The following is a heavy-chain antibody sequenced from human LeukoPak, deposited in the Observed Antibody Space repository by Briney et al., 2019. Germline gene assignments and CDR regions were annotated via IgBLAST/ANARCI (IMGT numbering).Heavy chain of an antibody. J-gene: IGHJ4*02. V-gene: IGHV3-30*02. Sequence: GGSLRLSCAASGFTFSSYGMHWVRQAPGKGLEWVAFIRYDGSNKYCADSVKGRFTISSDNSKNTLYLQMNSLRAEDTAVYYCAKDKARVRGVMSYWGQGTLVTVPS. CDR1: GFTFSSYG. CDR3: AKDKARVRGVMSY. CDR2: IRYDGSNK. D-gene: IGHD3-10*01.